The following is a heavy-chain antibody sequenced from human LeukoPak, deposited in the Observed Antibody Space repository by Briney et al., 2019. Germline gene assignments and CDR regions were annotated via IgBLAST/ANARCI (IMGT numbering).Heavy chain of an antibody. D-gene: IGHD3-10*01. V-gene: IGHV3-21*01. J-gene: IGHJ4*02. CDR3: ARSYYGSGSYSDYYFDY. Sequence: GGSLRLSCAASGFTFSSYSMNWVRQAPGKGLEWVSSISSSSSYIYYADSVKGRFTISRDNAKNSLYLQMNSLRAEDTAVYYCARSYYGSGSYSDYYFDYWGQGALVTVSS. CDR2: ISSSSSYI. CDR1: GFTFSSYS.